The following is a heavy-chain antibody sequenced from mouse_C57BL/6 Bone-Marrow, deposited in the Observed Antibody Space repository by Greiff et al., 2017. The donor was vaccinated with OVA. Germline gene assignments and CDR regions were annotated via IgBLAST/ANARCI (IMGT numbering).Heavy chain of an antibody. CDR1: GFTFSSYG. CDR3: ARLGFLYAMDY. Sequence: EVQLVESGGDLVKPGGSLKLSCAASGFTFSSYGMSWVRQTPGKRLEWVATINTGGGYTYYPDSVKGRLTISRDNAKNTLYLQMSSLKSEDTAMYYCARLGFLYAMDYWGQGTSVTVSS. CDR2: INTGGGYT. J-gene: IGHJ4*01. V-gene: IGHV5-6*01.